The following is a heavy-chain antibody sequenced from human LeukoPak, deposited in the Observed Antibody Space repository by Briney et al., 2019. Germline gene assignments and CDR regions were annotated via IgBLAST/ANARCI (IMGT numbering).Heavy chain of an antibody. CDR2: IYTSGST. D-gene: IGHD6-6*01. J-gene: IGHJ4*02. CDR3: ARALGSSSSIAARLDLDY. Sequence: SETLSLTCTVSGGSISSGSYYWSWIRQPAGKGLEWIGRIYTSGSTNYNPSLKSRVTISVDTSKNQFSLKLSSVTAADTAVYYCARALGSSSSIAARLDLDYWGQGTLVTVSS. V-gene: IGHV4-61*02. CDR1: GGSISSGSYY.